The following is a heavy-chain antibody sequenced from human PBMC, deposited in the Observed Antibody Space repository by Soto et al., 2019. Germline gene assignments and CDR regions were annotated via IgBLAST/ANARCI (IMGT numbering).Heavy chain of an antibody. D-gene: IGHD3-22*01. J-gene: IGHJ6*02. CDR2: ISYDGSNK. V-gene: IGHV3-30*18. Sequence: GGSLRLSCAASGFTFSSYGMHWVRQAPGKGLEWVAVISYDGSNKYYADSVKGRFTISRDNSKNTLYLQMNSLRAEDTAVYYCAKEDYYDRVVYYYGMDVWGQGTTVTVSS. CDR1: GFTFSSYG. CDR3: AKEDYYDRVVYYYGMDV.